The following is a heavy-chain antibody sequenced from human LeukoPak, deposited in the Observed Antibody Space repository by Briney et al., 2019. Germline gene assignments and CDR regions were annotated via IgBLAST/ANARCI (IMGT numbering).Heavy chain of an antibody. V-gene: IGHV1-24*01. Sequence: ASVKVSCKVSGYTLTELSMHWVRQAPGKGLEWMGGFDPEDGETIYAQKFQGRVTMTEDTSTDTAYMELSSLRSEDTAVYYCAASLRVTRYYYYGMDVWGQGTTVTVSS. D-gene: IGHD5-18*01. J-gene: IGHJ6*02. CDR3: AASLRVTRYYYYGMDV. CDR2: FDPEDGET. CDR1: GYTLTELS.